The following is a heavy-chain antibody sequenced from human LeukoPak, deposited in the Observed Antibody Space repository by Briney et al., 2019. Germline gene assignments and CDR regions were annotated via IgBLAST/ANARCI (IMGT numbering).Heavy chain of an antibody. D-gene: IGHD2-2*02. Sequence: SVKVSCKASGGTFSSYAISWVRQAPGQGLEWMGGIIPTFGTANYAQKFQGRVTITTDESTSTAYMELSSPRSEDTAVYYCASSSGIVVVPAAIRSWPPRFDYWGQGTLVTVSS. V-gene: IGHV1-69*05. J-gene: IGHJ4*02. CDR3: ASSSGIVVVPAAIRSWPPRFDY. CDR2: IIPTFGTA. CDR1: GGTFSSYA.